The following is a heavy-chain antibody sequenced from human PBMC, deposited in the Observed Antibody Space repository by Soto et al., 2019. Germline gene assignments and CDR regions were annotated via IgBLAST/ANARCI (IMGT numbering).Heavy chain of an antibody. CDR3: GGEGGARVGSFQH. Sequence: ASVKVSCKASGYTFTSYGISWVRQAPGQGLEWMGWISAYKGNTNYAQKHQGRATMTTDTSTSPAYMELRSLGSSRTGVYYCGGEGGARVGSFQHWAQGTRVTAPS. V-gene: IGHV1-18*04. CDR2: ISAYKGNT. J-gene: IGHJ1*01. D-gene: IGHD1-26*01. CDR1: GYTFTSYG.